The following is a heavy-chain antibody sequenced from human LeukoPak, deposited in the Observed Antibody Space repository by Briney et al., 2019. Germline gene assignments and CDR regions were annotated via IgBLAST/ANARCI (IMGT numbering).Heavy chain of an antibody. D-gene: IGHD3-10*01. V-gene: IGHV4-39*01. CDR1: GGSISSSSYY. Sequence: PSETLSLTCTASGGSISSSSYYWGWIRQPPGKGLEWIGSIYYSGSTYYNPSLKSRVTISVDTSKNQFSLKLSSVTAADTAVYYCARLSLLWFGELGGYFDYWGQGTLATVSS. CDR2: IYYSGST. J-gene: IGHJ4*02. CDR3: ARLSLLWFGELGGYFDY.